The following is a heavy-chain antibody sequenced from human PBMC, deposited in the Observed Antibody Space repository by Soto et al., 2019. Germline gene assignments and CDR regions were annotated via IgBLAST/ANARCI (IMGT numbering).Heavy chain of an antibody. Sequence: SVKVSCKASGGTFSTLAIRWVRPAPGQGLEWMGWIIPIFGTANYAQKFRGRVTITADESTSTAYMELSSLRSEDTAVYYCARWPPDYYGSGRAYYYGMDVWGQGTTVTVSS. CDR2: IIPIFGTA. D-gene: IGHD3-10*01. J-gene: IGHJ6*02. V-gene: IGHV1-69*13. CDR1: GGTFSTLA. CDR3: ARWPPDYYGSGRAYYYGMDV.